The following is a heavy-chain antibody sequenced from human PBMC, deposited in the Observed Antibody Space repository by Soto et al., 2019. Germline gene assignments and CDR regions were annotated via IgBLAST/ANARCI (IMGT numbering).Heavy chain of an antibody. D-gene: IGHD5-18*01. Sequence: KPPASVKVSCKASGGTFSSYAISWVRQAPGQGLEWMGGIIPIFGTANYAQKLQGRVTITADESTSTAYMELSSLRSEDTAVYYCATHDYTAMGNFDPWGQGTLVTVSS. V-gene: IGHV1-69*13. CDR3: ATHDYTAMGNFDP. J-gene: IGHJ5*02. CDR1: GGTFSSYA. CDR2: IIPIFGTA.